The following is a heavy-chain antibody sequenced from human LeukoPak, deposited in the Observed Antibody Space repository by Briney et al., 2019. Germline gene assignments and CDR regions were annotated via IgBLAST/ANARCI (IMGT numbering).Heavy chain of an antibody. J-gene: IGHJ1*01. V-gene: IGHV3-30*04. D-gene: IGHD1-26*01. Sequence: GTSLRLSCTASGFTFSAYALPWVRQSPGKGLEWVAVISHDESNYYYAESVKGRFSISRDDSKNTLVLQMNSLTTEDAGVYYCARARTGSYYSTFEYWGPGTLVTVSS. CDR2: ISHDESNY. CDR3: ARARTGSYYSTFEY. CDR1: GFTFSAYA.